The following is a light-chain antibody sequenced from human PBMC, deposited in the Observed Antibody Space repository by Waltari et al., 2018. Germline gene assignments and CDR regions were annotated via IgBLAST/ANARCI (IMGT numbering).Light chain of an antibody. V-gene: IGLV1-40*01. CDR2: GNN. Sequence: QSVLTQPPSVSGAPGQRVTISCTGRSSNIGADYDVPWYQQLPGTAPKLLIYGNNNRPSGVPDRFSGSKSGTSASLAITGLQAEDEADYFCQSYDSSLSDSYVFGTGTKVTVL. J-gene: IGLJ1*01. CDR1: SSNIGADYD. CDR3: QSYDSSLSDSYV.